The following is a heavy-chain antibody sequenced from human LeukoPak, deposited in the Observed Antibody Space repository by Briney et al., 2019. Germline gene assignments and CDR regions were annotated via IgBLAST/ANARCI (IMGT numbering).Heavy chain of an antibody. V-gene: IGHV3-33*01. CDR2: IWYDGSNK. Sequence: GGSLRLSCAASGFTFSSYGMHWVRQAPGKGLEWVAGIWYDGSNKYYADSVKGRFTISRDNSKNTLYLQMNSLRAEDTAVYYCARDAHRYSGSYFDYWGQGTLVTVSS. J-gene: IGHJ4*02. D-gene: IGHD1-26*01. CDR1: GFTFSSYG. CDR3: ARDAHRYSGSYFDY.